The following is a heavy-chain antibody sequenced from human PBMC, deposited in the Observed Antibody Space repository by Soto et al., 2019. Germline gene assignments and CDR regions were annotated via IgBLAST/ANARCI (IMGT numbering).Heavy chain of an antibody. J-gene: IGHJ4*02. V-gene: IGHV1-24*01. CDR3: ARVRFHTHSSSWYDY. CDR1: GYILRDLS. CDR2: YDPEEHKI. D-gene: IGHD6-13*01. Sequence: ASVKVSCKVSGYILRDLSMHWVRQAPGKGLEWMGGYDPEEHKIVYAQKFQGRVTMTEDTSTDTAYMELSSLRSEDTAVYYCARVRFHTHSSSWYDYWGQGTLVTVSS.